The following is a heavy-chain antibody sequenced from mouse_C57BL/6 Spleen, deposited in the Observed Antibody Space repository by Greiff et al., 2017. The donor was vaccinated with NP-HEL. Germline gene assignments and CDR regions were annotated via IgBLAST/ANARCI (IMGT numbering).Heavy chain of an antibody. Sequence: QVQLKESGPELVKPGASVKLSCKASGYTFTSYDINWVKQRPGQGLEWIGWIYPRDGSTKYNEKFKGKATLTVDTSSSTAYMELHSLTSEDSAVYFCARRDYDDGEGLDFDYWGQGTTLTVSS. J-gene: IGHJ2*01. CDR3: ARRDYDDGEGLDFDY. V-gene: IGHV1-85*01. D-gene: IGHD2-4*01. CDR2: IYPRDGST. CDR1: GYTFTSYD.